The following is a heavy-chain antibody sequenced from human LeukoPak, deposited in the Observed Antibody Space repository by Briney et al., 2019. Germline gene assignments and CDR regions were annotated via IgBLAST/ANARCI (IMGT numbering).Heavy chain of an antibody. J-gene: IGHJ4*02. CDR3: ARDPRLRLYYYDSSGYLGY. CDR2: ISAYNGNT. D-gene: IGHD3-22*01. V-gene: IGHV1-18*01. CDR1: GYTFTSYG. Sequence: ASVKVSCKASGYTFTSYGISWVRQAPGQGLEWMGWISAYNGNTNYAQKLQGRVTMTTDTSTSTAYMELRSLRSDDTAVYYCARDPRLRLYYYDSSGYLGYWGQGTLVTVSS.